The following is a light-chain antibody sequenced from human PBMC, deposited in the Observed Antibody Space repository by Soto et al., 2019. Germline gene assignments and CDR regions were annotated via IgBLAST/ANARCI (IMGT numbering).Light chain of an antibody. J-gene: IGLJ3*02. V-gene: IGLV1-40*01. CDR2: GNS. Sequence: QSVLTQPPSVSGAPGQRVTISCTGSSSNIGAGYDVHWYQQLPGTAPKLLIYGNSNRPSGVPDRFSGSKSGTSASLAITGLQAEGEADYYCQSYDSSLSVGVFGGGTKLTVL. CDR3: QSYDSSLSVGV. CDR1: SSNIGAGYD.